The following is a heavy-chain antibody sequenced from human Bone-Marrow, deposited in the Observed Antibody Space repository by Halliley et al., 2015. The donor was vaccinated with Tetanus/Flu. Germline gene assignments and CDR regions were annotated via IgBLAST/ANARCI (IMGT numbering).Heavy chain of an antibody. CDR2: DGRNK. CDR3: ARDVDFAVLSGYRYGMDV. D-gene: IGHD3-3*01. Sequence: DGRNKFYADSVKGRFTISRDNSENTVFLQMNSLRAEDTAVYYCARDVDFAVLSGYRYGMDVWGRGTTVTVS. J-gene: IGHJ6*02. V-gene: IGHV3-33*01.